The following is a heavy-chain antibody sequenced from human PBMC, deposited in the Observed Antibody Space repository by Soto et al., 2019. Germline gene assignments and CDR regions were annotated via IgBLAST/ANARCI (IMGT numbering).Heavy chain of an antibody. V-gene: IGHV3-23*01. D-gene: IGHD1-7*01. CDR3: AKDALSPQTGTIHFDP. CDR1: GFTFSSYA. Sequence: GGSLILSCAASGFTFSSYAMSWVRQAPGKGLEWVSAISGSGGSTYYADSVKGRFTISRDNSKNTLYLQMNSLRAEDTAVYYCAKDALSPQTGTIHFDPWGQGTLVTVSS. J-gene: IGHJ5*01. CDR2: ISGSGGST.